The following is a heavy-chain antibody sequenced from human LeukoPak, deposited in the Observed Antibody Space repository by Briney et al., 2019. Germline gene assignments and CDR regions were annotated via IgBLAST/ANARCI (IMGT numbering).Heavy chain of an antibody. CDR2: INHSGST. J-gene: IGHJ4*02. CDR1: GGSISGYY. CDR3: ARVDVGSSSWEALDY. D-gene: IGHD6-13*01. V-gene: IGHV4-34*01. Sequence: SETLSLTCTVSGGSISGYYWSWIRQPPGKGLEWIGEINHSGSTNYNPSLKSRVTISVDTSKNQFSLKLSSVTAADTAVYYCARVDVGSSSWEALDYWGQGTLVTVSS.